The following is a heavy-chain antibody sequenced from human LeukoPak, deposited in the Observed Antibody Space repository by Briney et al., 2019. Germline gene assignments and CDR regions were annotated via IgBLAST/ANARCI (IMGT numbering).Heavy chain of an antibody. D-gene: IGHD1-1*01. Sequence: GGSLRLSCAASGFTFSSYEMNWVRQAPGKGLEWVSYISSSGSTIYYADSVKGRFTISRDNAKNSLYLQMNSLKTEDTAVYYCTTDRTGGADYWGQGTLVTVSS. CDR3: TTDRTGGADY. CDR1: GFTFSSYE. J-gene: IGHJ4*02. CDR2: ISSSGSTI. V-gene: IGHV3-48*03.